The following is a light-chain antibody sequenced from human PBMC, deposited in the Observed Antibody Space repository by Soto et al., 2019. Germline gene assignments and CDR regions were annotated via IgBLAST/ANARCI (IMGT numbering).Light chain of an antibody. CDR3: QQLNSYGVT. CDR2: AAS. Sequence: DIQMTQSPSSLSASVGDRVTITCRASQNISKYLNWYQQKLGKAPKLLIYAASSLQSGVPSRFSGSGSGTDFTLTISSLQPEDFATYYCQQLNSYGVTFGGGTKVDIK. V-gene: IGKV1-39*01. J-gene: IGKJ4*01. CDR1: QNISKY.